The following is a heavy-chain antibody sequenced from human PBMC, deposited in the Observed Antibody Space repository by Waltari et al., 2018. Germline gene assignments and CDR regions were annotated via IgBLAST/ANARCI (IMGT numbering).Heavy chain of an antibody. J-gene: IGHJ3*02. CDR2: IYHSGST. CDR1: GYSISSGYY. V-gene: IGHV4-38-2*01. Sequence: VQLQESGPGLVKPSETLSLTCAVSGYSISSGYYWGWIRQPPGKGLEWIGSIYHSGSTYKNPSLKSRVTITVDTAKNQFALKLSAVTAADTAVYYCARPGGDHDAFDIWGQGTMVTVSS. D-gene: IGHD2-21*02. CDR3: ARPGGDHDAFDI.